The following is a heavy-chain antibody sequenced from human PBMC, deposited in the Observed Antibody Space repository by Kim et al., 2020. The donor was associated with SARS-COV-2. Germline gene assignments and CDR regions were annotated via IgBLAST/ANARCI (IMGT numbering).Heavy chain of an antibody. Sequence: GGSLRLSCTASGFTLSDYAMSWFRQAPGKGLEWVGLIRSRAYGGTIEYAASVKGRFRISRDDSKSIAYLQMDSLKTEDTAVYYCTRDYSITWNRLFAYWGQGTLVTVSS. D-gene: IGHD4-4*01. V-gene: IGHV3-49*03. CDR2: IRSRAYGGTI. CDR1: GFTLSDYA. CDR3: TRDYSITWNRLFAY. J-gene: IGHJ4*02.